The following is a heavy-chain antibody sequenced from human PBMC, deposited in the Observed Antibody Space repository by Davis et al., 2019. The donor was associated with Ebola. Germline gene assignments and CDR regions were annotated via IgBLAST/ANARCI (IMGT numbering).Heavy chain of an antibody. CDR2: INTNTGNP. Sequence: AASVKVSCKASGYSFAAHYIHWVRQAPGQGLEWMGWINTNTGNPTHAQGFTGRFVFSLDTSVSTAYVQISDLKAEDTAVYYCARNLMRIVGPGPFEYWGQGSLVTVSS. V-gene: IGHV7-4-1*02. CDR1: GYSFAAHY. J-gene: IGHJ4*02. D-gene: IGHD2-8*01. CDR3: ARNLMRIVGPGPFEY.